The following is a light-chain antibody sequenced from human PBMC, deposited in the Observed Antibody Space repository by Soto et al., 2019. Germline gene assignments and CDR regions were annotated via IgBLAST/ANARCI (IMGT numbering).Light chain of an antibody. CDR1: TNDVGNYNY. V-gene: IGLV2-11*01. CDR2: DVT. Sequence: QSVLTQPRSVSGSPGQSVTISCTGTTNDVGNYNYVSWYQQHPSKAPKLMIYDVTKRPSRVPDRFSGSKSGNTASLTISGLQAEDEADYYCCSYAGSYSYVFGTGTKLTVL. CDR3: CSYAGSYSYV. J-gene: IGLJ1*01.